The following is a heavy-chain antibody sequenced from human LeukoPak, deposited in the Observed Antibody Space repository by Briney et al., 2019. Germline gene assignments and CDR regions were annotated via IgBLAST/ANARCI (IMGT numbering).Heavy chain of an antibody. J-gene: IGHJ6*02. CDR3: ARIGGPGYYYYGMDV. V-gene: IGHV3-48*02. CDR1: GFTFSSYS. Sequence: GGSLRLSCAASGFTFSSYSMNWVRQAPGKGLEWISFITSSSSTKYYTDSVKGRFTIPRDNAKNSLYLQVNSLRDEDTAVYYCARIGGPGYYYYGMDVWGQGTTVTVSS. D-gene: IGHD3-10*01. CDR2: ITSSSSTK.